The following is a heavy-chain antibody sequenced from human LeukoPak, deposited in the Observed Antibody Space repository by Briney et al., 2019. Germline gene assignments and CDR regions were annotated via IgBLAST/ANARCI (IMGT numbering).Heavy chain of an antibody. CDR2: ISSSGSTI. Sequence: GGSLRLSCAASGFTFSSYEMNWVRQAPGKGLEWVSYISSSGSTIYYADSVKGRFTISRDNAKNSLYLQMNSLRAEDTAVYYCARDSVYCSSTSCFTGVFDPWGQGTLVTVSS. V-gene: IGHV3-48*03. D-gene: IGHD2-2*02. CDR1: GFTFSSYE. CDR3: ARDSVYCSSTSCFTGVFDP. J-gene: IGHJ5*02.